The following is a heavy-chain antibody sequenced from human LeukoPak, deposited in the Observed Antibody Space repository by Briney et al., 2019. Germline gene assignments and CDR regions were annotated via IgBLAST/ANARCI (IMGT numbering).Heavy chain of an antibody. J-gene: IGHJ3*02. CDR2: ISGSGGST. D-gene: IGHD2-21*01. CDR3: ARLNKEVGDAFDI. CDR1: GFTFSSYA. Sequence: PGGSLRLSCAASGFTFSSYAMSWVRQAPGKGLEWVSAISGSGGSTYYADSVKGRFTISRDNSKNTLYLQMNSLRAEDTAVYYCARLNKEVGDAFDIWGQGTMVTVSS. V-gene: IGHV3-23*01.